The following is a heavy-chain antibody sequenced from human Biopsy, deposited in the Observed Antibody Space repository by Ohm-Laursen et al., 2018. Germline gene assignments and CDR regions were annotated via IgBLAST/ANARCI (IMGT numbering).Heavy chain of an antibody. Sequence: SLRLSCAASGFTLSDRYMDWVRQAPGKGLEWVGRSRNKANSYVTHYAASVRGRFIISRGGSGNSLYLQMNSLKSEDTAMYYCVRVGDYFDYDVWGQGTKVIVSS. CDR3: VRVGDYFDYDV. CDR1: GFTLSDRY. D-gene: IGHD4-17*01. CDR2: SRNKANSYVT. V-gene: IGHV3-72*01. J-gene: IGHJ3*01.